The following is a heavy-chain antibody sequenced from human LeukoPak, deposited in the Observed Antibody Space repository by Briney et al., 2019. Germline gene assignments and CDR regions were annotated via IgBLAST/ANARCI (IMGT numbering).Heavy chain of an antibody. CDR1: GFTFSNAW. CDR2: IKRKSDGGTT. J-gene: IGHJ4*02. D-gene: IGHD6-19*01. CDR3: TTSGGGWDYFDF. Sequence: PGGSLRLSCAASGFTFSNAWMTWVRQVPGKGLEWGGRIKRKSDGGTTDYAAPEKGRFTISRDDSKNMLYLQMNNLKTEDTSVYYCTTSGGGWDYFDFWGQGTLVTVSS. V-gene: IGHV3-15*01.